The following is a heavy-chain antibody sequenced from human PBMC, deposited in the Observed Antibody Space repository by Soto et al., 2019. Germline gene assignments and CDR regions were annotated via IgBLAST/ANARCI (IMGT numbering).Heavy chain of an antibody. D-gene: IGHD2-21*02. Sequence: QVQGVQSGPEVRNPGTSMKVSCTTSGFTFTNSAVQWVRQARGQRLEWIGWIIIGSGATNYLQDLRGRITITRETSTGKAYMELSSLRSDDTAVYYCAAELYVGGDWCHFDCWGQGTLLTVSS. CDR3: AAELYVGGDWCHFDC. CDR2: IIIGSGAT. V-gene: IGHV1-58*01. J-gene: IGHJ4*02. CDR1: GFTFTNSA.